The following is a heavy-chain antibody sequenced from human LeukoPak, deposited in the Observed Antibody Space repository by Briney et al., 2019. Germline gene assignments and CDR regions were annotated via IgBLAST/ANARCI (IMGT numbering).Heavy chain of an antibody. D-gene: IGHD2-2*02. J-gene: IGHJ6*02. V-gene: IGHV3-23*01. CDR2: ISGSGGST. CDR3: AKPYCSSTSCYTGLHYYYGMDV. CDR1: GFTFSSYA. Sequence: GGSLRLSCAASGFTFSSYAMSWVRQAPGKGLEWVSAISGSGGSTYYADSVKGRFTISRDNSKNTLYLQMNSLRAEDTAVYYCAKPYCSSTSCYTGLHYYYGMDVWGQGTTVTVSS.